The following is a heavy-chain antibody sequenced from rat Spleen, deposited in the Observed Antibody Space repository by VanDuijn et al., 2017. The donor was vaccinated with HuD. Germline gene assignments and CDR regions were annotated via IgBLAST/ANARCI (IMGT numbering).Heavy chain of an antibody. CDR1: GFTFVDYD. V-gene: IGHV5S13*01. Sequence: EVQLVESGGGLVQPGGSLKLSCAASGFTFVDYDMAWVRQTPTKGLEWIASINTGGDITYYRDSVKGRFTVSRDDAKNTQYLQMDSLRSEVTATYYCTRHGGLRNWFAYWGQGTLVTVSS. CDR3: TRHGGLRNWFAY. CDR2: INTGGDIT. J-gene: IGHJ3*01. D-gene: IGHD1-11*01.